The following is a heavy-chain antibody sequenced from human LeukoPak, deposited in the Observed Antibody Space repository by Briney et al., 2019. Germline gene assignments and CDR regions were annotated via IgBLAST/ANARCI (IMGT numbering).Heavy chain of an antibody. CDR2: IKQDGSHK. J-gene: IGHJ3*02. CDR1: GFTFSSHW. Sequence: GGSLRLSSAASGFTFSSHWMSWVRQAQGKGLEWVANIKQDGSHKYYVDSMKSRFTITRDNAKTSLDLLMNSMRTDDTAAYYCASEVRYFDWLDAFDIWGQGTMVTVSS. D-gene: IGHD3-9*01. V-gene: IGHV3-7*03. CDR3: ASEVRYFDWLDAFDI.